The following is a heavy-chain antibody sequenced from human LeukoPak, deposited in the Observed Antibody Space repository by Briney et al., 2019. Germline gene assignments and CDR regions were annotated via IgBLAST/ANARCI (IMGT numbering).Heavy chain of an antibody. Sequence: SETLSLTCAVYGGSFSGYYWSWIRQPPGKGLEWIGEINHSGSTNYNPSLKSRVTISVDTSKNQFSLKLSSVTAADTAVYYCARRRAMVKNYYYYYMDVWGKGTTVTVSS. J-gene: IGHJ6*03. D-gene: IGHD5-18*01. CDR3: ARRRAMVKNYYYYYMDV. CDR1: GGSFSGYY. V-gene: IGHV4-34*01. CDR2: INHSGST.